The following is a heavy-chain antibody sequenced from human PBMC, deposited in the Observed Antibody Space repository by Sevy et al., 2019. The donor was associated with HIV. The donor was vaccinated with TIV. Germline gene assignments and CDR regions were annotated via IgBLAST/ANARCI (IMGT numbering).Heavy chain of an antibody. Sequence: SETLSLTCTVFGGSISRYYWNWIRQPPGKGLEWIGYIYYSGSTNYNPSLKSRVTISVDMSKNQFSLKLSSVTAADTAVYYCARESPLGVEWELSRPQNWFDPWGQGTLVTVSS. V-gene: IGHV4-59*01. CDR3: ARESPLGVEWELSRPQNWFDP. CDR1: GGSISRYY. D-gene: IGHD1-26*01. CDR2: IYYSGST. J-gene: IGHJ5*02.